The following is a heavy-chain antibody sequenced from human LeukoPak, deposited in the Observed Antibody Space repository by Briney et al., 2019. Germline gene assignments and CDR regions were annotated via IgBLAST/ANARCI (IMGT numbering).Heavy chain of an antibody. CDR3: AKWSYGGNSGGEYFQH. Sequence: PGGSLRLSCAAPGFTFSSYAMSWVRQAPGKGLEWVSAISGSGGSTYYADSVKGRFTISRDNSKNTLYLQMNSLRAEDTAVYYCAKWSYGGNSGGEYFQHWGQGTLVTVSS. CDR1: GFTFSSYA. V-gene: IGHV3-23*01. D-gene: IGHD4-23*01. CDR2: ISGSGGST. J-gene: IGHJ1*01.